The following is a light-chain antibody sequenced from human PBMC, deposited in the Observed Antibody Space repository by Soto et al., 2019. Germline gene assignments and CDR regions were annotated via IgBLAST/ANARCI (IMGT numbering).Light chain of an antibody. V-gene: IGKV3-20*01. CDR1: QSVSSSY. CDR2: GAS. Sequence: EIVLTQSPGTLSLSPGERATLSCRASQSVSSSYLAWYQQKSGQAPRLLIYGASSRATGIPDRFSGSGSGKDFTLTISRLEPEDFALYYCQQYGSSPQTFGQGNKVEIK. J-gene: IGKJ1*01. CDR3: QQYGSSPQT.